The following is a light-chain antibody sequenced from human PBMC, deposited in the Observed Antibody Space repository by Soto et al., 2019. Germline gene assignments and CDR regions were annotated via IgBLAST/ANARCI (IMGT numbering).Light chain of an antibody. V-gene: IGKV3-20*01. CDR3: QHYGGPPYT. Sequence: EIVLTQSPVTLSLSPGQTATLSCRASESISRDYLAWNQQRLGQAPRLLIYGASSGAPGIPDRLSGSGSGTDFTLTISILDHEDFAIYYSQHYGGPPYTLGQGTQLEIK. CDR2: GAS. J-gene: IGKJ2*01. CDR1: ESISRDY.